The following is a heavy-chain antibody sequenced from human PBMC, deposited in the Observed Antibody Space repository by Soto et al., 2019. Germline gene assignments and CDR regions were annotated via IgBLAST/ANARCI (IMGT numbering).Heavy chain of an antibody. J-gene: IGHJ4*02. Sequence: PSETLSLTCAVSGVSISSGDYSWSWIRQPPGKGLEWIGYIYQTGSTLYNPSLKSRVTISIDRSKNQFSLKLTSVTAADAAVYYCAGDYGSGSYRFDYWGQGTLVTVSS. D-gene: IGHD3-10*01. V-gene: IGHV4-30-2*01. CDR3: AGDYGSGSYRFDY. CDR1: GVSISSGDYS. CDR2: IYQTGST.